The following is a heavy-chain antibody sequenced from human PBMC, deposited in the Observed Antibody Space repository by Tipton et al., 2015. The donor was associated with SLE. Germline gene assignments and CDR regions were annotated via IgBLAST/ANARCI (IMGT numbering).Heavy chain of an antibody. D-gene: IGHD3-16*01. CDR2: IYYSGTT. CDR3: ARGVSGYFHFCYMDV. J-gene: IGHJ6*03. CDR1: DASLSTYF. Sequence: TLSLTCTVSDASLSTYFWSWIRQPPGKGLEWIASIYYSGTTYYNPSLKSRGTISLDTSNNQFSLRLSSVTAADTAVYYCARGVSGYFHFCYMDVWGKGTTVTISS. V-gene: IGHV4-39*01.